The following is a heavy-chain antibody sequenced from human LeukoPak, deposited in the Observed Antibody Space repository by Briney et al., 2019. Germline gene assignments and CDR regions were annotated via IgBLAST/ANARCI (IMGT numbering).Heavy chain of an antibody. Sequence: SETLSLTCTVSGGSISNSRYFWGWIRQPPGKGLEWIGSMYYTGTTYYSPSLKSRVTISVDTSKNHFSLKMCSVTAADTAVYYCARTPRDIRGDWFDPWGQGTLVTVSS. D-gene: IGHD2-15*01. J-gene: IGHJ5*02. V-gene: IGHV4-39*02. CDR3: ARTPRDIRGDWFDP. CDR1: GGSISNSRYF. CDR2: MYYTGTT.